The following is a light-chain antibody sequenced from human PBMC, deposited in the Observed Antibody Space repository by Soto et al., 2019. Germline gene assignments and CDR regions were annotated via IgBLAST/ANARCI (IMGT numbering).Light chain of an antibody. Sequence: DIVMTQSPLSLPVTPGEPASISGRSSQSLLYGAGYMYVDWYLQKPGQPPQLLIFLGSNRAPGVPDRFSGSVSGTDFTLKISRVETEDLGVYYCMQTLQTPYTFGQGTKLEIK. V-gene: IGKV2-28*01. J-gene: IGKJ2*01. CDR2: LGS. CDR3: MQTLQTPYT. CDR1: QSLLYGAGYMY.